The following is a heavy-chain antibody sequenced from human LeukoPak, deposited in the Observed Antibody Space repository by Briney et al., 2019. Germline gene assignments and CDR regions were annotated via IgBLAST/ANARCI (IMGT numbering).Heavy chain of an antibody. CDR1: GYTFTSYY. D-gene: IGHD5-18*01. Sequence: GASVKVSCKASGYTFTSYYMHWVRQAPGQGLEWMGIINPSGGSTSYAQKFQGRVTMTRDMSTSTVYMELSSLRSEDAAVYYCARNPVRGYSYGPFDYWGQGTLVTVSS. V-gene: IGHV1-46*01. J-gene: IGHJ4*02. CDR2: INPSGGST. CDR3: ARNPVRGYSYGPFDY.